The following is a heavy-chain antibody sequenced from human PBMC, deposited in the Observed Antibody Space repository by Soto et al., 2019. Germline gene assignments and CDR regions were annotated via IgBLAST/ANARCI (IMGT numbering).Heavy chain of an antibody. Sequence: SVKVSCKASGGTFSSYAISWVRQAPGQGLEWMGGIIPIFGTANYAQKFQGRVTITADKSTSTAYMELSSLRSEDTAVYYCARDQSPITIFGVVSMGGWYYYGMDVWGQGTTVTVSS. CDR2: IIPIFGTA. CDR1: GGTFSSYA. V-gene: IGHV1-69*06. D-gene: IGHD3-3*01. J-gene: IGHJ6*02. CDR3: ARDQSPITIFGVVSMGGWYYYGMDV.